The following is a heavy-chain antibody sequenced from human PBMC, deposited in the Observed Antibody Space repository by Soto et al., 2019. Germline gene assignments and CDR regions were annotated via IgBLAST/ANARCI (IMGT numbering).Heavy chain of an antibody. D-gene: IGHD2-2*02. CDR2: ISSRSDI. CDR1: GFTFSTYS. CDR3: AREYTAWPLAYGLDV. V-gene: IGHV3-21*01. Sequence: GGSLRLSCVGSGFTFSTYSINWVRQAPGKGLEWVSSISSRSDIYYADSVKGRFTISRDNAKNSVSLQMNSLRAEDTAVYYCAREYTAWPLAYGLDVWGQGTTRTVSS. J-gene: IGHJ6*02.